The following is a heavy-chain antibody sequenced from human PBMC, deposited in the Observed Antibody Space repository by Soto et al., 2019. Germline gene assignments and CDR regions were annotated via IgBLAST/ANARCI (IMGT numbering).Heavy chain of an antibody. CDR2: IYDTGTT. J-gene: IGHJ4*02. CDR1: GGSISRSNW. Sequence: SETLSLTCAVSGGSISRSNWWSWVRQPPGKGLEWIGEIYDTGTTNYNPSLKSRVIISVDKSKNQFSLRLSSVTAEDTALYYCAKNSEPRLYSSTWTGPYFDYWGQGTLVTVSS. D-gene: IGHD6-13*01. V-gene: IGHV4-4*02. CDR3: AKNSEPRLYSSTWTGPYFDY.